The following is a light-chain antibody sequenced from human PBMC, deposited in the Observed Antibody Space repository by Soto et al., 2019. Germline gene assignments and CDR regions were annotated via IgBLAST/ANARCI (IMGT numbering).Light chain of an antibody. V-gene: IGKV1-5*01. CDR2: DAS. Sequence: DIKMTQSPSSLSAYEGYRVTITCRASQSIRSYLNWYQQKPGKAPKLLIYDASSLESGVPSRFSGSGSGTEFTLTISSLQPDDIGTFYCQQYDKQPVTFGVWAMVDI. CDR1: QSIRSY. J-gene: IGKJ4*01. CDR3: QQYDKQPVT.